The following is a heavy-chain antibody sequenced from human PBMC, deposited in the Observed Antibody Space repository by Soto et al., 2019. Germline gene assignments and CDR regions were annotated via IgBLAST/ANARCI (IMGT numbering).Heavy chain of an antibody. V-gene: IGHV4-34*01. D-gene: IGHD5-12*01. CDR2: INHSGTT. J-gene: IGHJ4*02. Sequence: SETLSLTCTISGGSLSGYYWSWIRQPPGKGLAWIGEINHSGTTNYNSSLKIRVTISVDTSKNQLSLNLTSVTAADTAVYYCARGVVATTRLFDSWGQGTLVTVSS. CDR3: ARGVVATTRLFDS. CDR1: GGSLSGYY.